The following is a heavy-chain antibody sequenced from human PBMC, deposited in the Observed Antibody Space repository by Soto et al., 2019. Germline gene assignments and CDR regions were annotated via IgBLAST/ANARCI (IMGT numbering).Heavy chain of an antibody. V-gene: IGHV3-23*01. CDR1: GFTFSNYA. Sequence: GGSLRLSCAASGFTFSNYAMTWVRQAPGKGLEWVSGISGSGSSIYYADSVKGRFTISRDNSKNTLYLQMNSLRAEDTAVYYCAKGGDSSSWKNWFDPWGQGTLVTSPQ. J-gene: IGHJ5*02. CDR3: AKGGDSSSWKNWFDP. CDR2: ISGSGSSI. D-gene: IGHD6-13*01.